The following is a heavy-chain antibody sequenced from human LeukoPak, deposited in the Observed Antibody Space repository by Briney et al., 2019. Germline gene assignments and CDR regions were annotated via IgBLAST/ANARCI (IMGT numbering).Heavy chain of an antibody. CDR2: INYSGTT. Sequence: SETLSLTCTVSGDSISSDFWSWIRQAPGKGLEWIGYINYSGTTKYNPSLKSRVPISIDTSKKQVSLRLRSVTASDTAVYYCARLDCNADSCYNYWGLGALITVSS. D-gene: IGHD2-15*01. CDR3: ARLDCNADSCYNY. V-gene: IGHV4-59*08. CDR1: GDSISSDF. J-gene: IGHJ4*02.